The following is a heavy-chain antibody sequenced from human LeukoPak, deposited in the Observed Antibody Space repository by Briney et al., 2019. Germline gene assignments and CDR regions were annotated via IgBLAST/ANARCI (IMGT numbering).Heavy chain of an antibody. J-gene: IGHJ4*02. V-gene: IGHV1-69*05. CDR2: IIPIFGTA. D-gene: IGHD3-22*01. CDR1: GGTFSSYA. Sequence: ASVKVSCKASGGTFSSYAISWVRQAPGQGLEWMGRIIPIFGTANYAQKFQGRVTITTDESTSTAYMELSSLRSEDTAVYYCARSYDSSSYYFDYWGQGTLVTVSS. CDR3: ARSYDSSSYYFDY.